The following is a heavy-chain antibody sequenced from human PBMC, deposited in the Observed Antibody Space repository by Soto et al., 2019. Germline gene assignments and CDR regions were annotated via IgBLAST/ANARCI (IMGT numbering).Heavy chain of an antibody. Sequence: WASVKVSCKASGYTFTSYAMHWVRQAPGQRLEWMGWINAGNGNTKYSQKFQGRVTITRDTSASTAYMELSSLRSEDTAVYYCARDGDMVRGVIIKGPDSQRYYYYGMDVWGQGTTVTVSS. CDR2: INAGNGNT. CDR1: GYTFTSYA. D-gene: IGHD3-10*01. V-gene: IGHV1-3*01. CDR3: ARDGDMVRGVIIKGPDSQRYYYYGMDV. J-gene: IGHJ6*02.